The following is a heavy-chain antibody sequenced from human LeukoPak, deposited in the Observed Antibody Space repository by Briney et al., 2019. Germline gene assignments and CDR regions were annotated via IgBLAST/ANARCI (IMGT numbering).Heavy chain of an antibody. D-gene: IGHD6-25*01. CDR2: IYSSGST. J-gene: IGHJ4*01. CDR3: AKSGGYGLIDY. Sequence: KPSETLSLTCNVSGVSISSSSYYWGWIRQPPGKGLEWIGSIYSSGSTYYNSSLKSRVTISIDTSKNQVSLKMSSVTAADTAVYYCAKSGGYGLIDYWGQGTLVTASS. CDR1: GVSISSSSYY. V-gene: IGHV4-39*01.